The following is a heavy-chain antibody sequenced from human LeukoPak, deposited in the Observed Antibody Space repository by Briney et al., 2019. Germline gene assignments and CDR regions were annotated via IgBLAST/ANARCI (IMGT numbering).Heavy chain of an antibody. CDR2: ISSSSSYI. Sequence: GGSLRLSCAASGFTFSSYSMNWVRQAPGKGLEWVSSISSSSSYIYYADSVQGRFTISRDNAKNSLYLQMNSLRAEDTAVYYCARGSIAAANDYWGQGTLVTVSS. D-gene: IGHD6-13*01. J-gene: IGHJ4*02. CDR1: GFTFSSYS. CDR3: ARGSIAAANDY. V-gene: IGHV3-21*01.